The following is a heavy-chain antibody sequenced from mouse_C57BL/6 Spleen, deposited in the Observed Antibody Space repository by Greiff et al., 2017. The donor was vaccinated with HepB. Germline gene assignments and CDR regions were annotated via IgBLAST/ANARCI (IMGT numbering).Heavy chain of an antibody. CDR1: GYTFTSYW. D-gene: IGHD3-3*01. CDR3: ARGLGNWYFDV. V-gene: IGHV1-50*01. Sequence: QVQLQQSGAELVKPGASVKLSCKASGYTFTSYWMQWVKQRPGQGLEWIGEIDPSDSYTNYNQKFKGKATLTVDTSSSTAYMQLSSLTSEDSAVYYCARGLGNWYFDVWGTGTTVTVSS. J-gene: IGHJ1*03. CDR2: IDPSDSYT.